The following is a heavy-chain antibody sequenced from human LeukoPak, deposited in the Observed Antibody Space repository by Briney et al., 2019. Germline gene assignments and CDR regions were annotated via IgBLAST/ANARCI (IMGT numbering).Heavy chain of an antibody. CDR3: AKELWFGEFRDFDY. V-gene: IGHV3-30*02. CDR2: IRYDGGNK. CDR1: GFTFSTYG. D-gene: IGHD3-10*01. J-gene: IGHJ4*02. Sequence: GGSLRLSCAASGFTFSTYGMHWVRQAPGKGLEWVAFIRYDGGNKFYADSVKGRFTISRDNSKNTLYLQMNSLRAEDTAVYYCAKELWFGEFRDFDYWGQGTLVTVSS.